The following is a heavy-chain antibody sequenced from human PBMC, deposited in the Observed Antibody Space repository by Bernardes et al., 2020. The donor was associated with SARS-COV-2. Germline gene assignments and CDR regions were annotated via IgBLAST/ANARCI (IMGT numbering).Heavy chain of an antibody. V-gene: IGHV2-5*02. D-gene: IGHD3-22*01. CDR2: IYWDDDQ. J-gene: IGHJ4*02. CDR1: GFSLSTAGVG. Sequence: SGPTLLKPTHTLTLTCTFSGFSLSTAGVGVAWIRQPPVEALVWLSLIYWDDDQLYSPSLRSRPTITKDTSKSQVVLTMTNMDPVDTATYYCAHRASFYDDDDFYYSGFDYWGQGTLVTVSS. CDR3: AHRASFYDDDDFYYSGFDY.